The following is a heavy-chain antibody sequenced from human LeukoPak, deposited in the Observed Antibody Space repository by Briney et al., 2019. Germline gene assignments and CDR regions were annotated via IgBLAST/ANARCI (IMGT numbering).Heavy chain of an antibody. J-gene: IGHJ1*01. V-gene: IGHV3-74*01. CDR1: GFTLRTYW. Sequence: GGSLRLSCAASGFTLRTYWMHWARQAPGKGVVWVTRIISDGSSHYDDSGKGRYTLCRDNAKDTLSLQMNSLRPEVTGVYYCARAPSEIGGYYPEYFRHWGQGPLVTVSS. CDR3: ARAPSEIGGYYPEYFRH. CDR2: IISDGSS. D-gene: IGHD3-22*01.